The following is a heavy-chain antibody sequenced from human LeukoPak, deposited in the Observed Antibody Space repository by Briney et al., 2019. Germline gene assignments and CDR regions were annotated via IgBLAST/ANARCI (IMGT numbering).Heavy chain of an antibody. CDR1: GFTFYNNA. V-gene: IGHV3-23*01. D-gene: IGHD4/OR15-4a*01. J-gene: IGHJ4*02. Sequence: GGSLRLSCAASGFTFYNNAMSWVRQAPGKGLEWVSAISGSRNKTYYADSVKGRFTISRDNSKNTLYLQMNSLRAEDTAIYYCARDLPVSGAYHQFDSWGQGTLVTVSS. CDR2: ISGSRNKT. CDR3: ARDLPVSGAYHQFDS.